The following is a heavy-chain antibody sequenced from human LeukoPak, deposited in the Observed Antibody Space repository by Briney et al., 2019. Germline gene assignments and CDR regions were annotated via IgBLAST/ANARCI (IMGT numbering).Heavy chain of an antibody. J-gene: IGHJ4*02. Sequence: SETLSLTCTVSGGSISGYYWGWIRQPPGKGLEWIGSIYYSGSTYYNPSLKSRVTISVDTSKNQFSLKLSSVTAADTAVYYCARDVGQQRGYWGQGTLVTVSS. CDR1: GGSISGYY. V-gene: IGHV4-39*07. CDR3: ARDVGQQRGY. D-gene: IGHD6-13*01. CDR2: IYYSGST.